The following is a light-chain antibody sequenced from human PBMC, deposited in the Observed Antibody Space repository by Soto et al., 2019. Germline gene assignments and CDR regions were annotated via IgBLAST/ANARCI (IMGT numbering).Light chain of an antibody. CDR3: HQYGNMPIT. Sequence: EIVLTQSPGTLSLSPGERATLSCRASQSVSNIYLGWYQQKPGQAPRVLIYGISSRATGIPDRVSGSGSGTDFTLTISRLEPEDFAVYYCHQYGNMPITFGQGTRLEIK. V-gene: IGKV3-20*01. CDR1: QSVSNIY. J-gene: IGKJ5*01. CDR2: GIS.